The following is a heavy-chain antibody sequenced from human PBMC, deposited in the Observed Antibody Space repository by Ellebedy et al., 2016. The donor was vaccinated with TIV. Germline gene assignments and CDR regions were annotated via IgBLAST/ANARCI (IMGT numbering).Heavy chain of an antibody. V-gene: IGHV3-30-3*01. D-gene: IGHD4-17*01. CDR1: GFTFSNYA. CDR3: ARDRVHYAHFDY. Sequence: GGSLRLXXAASGFTFSNYALHWVRQAPGKGLEWVAVISYDGSNKYYADSVKGRFTISRDNSKNTLYLQMNSLRAEDTAVYYCARDRVHYAHFDYWGQGTLVTASS. J-gene: IGHJ4*02. CDR2: ISYDGSNK.